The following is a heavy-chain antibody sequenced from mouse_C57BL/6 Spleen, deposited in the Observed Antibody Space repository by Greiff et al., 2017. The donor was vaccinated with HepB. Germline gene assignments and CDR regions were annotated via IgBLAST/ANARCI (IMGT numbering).Heavy chain of an antibody. CDR1: GFTFSSYG. J-gene: IGHJ1*03. D-gene: IGHD1-1*01. Sequence: EVMLVESGGDLVKPGGSLKLSCAASGFTFSSYGMSWVRQTPDKRLEWVATISSGGSYTYYPDSVKGRFTISRDNAKNTLYLQMSSLKSEDTAMYYCARAFITTVLYWYFDVWGTGTTVTVSS. CDR2: ISSGGSYT. CDR3: ARAFITTVLYWYFDV. V-gene: IGHV5-6*01.